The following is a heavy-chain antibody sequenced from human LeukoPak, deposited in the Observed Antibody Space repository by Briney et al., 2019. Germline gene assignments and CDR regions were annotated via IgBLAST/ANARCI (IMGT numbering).Heavy chain of an antibody. Sequence: PGGSLILSCAASGFTFSNNVIHWVRQAPGKGLEWVAMISYDGSNKYYADSVKGRFTISRDNSKNTLYLQMTSLRGEDTAVYYCARDLYGSRSRRCAMDVWGKGTTVTVSS. CDR2: ISYDGSNK. CDR3: ARDLYGSRSRRCAMDV. D-gene: IGHD3-10*01. V-gene: IGHV3-30*04. CDR1: GFTFSNNV. J-gene: IGHJ6*04.